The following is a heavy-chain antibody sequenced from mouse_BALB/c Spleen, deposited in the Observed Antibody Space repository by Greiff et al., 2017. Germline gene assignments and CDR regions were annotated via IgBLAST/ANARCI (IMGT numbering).Heavy chain of an antibody. CDR2: IWAGGST. J-gene: IGHJ3*01. V-gene: IGHV2-9*02. CDR3: ARDTMIRGFAY. Sequence: QVQLKESGPGLVAPSQSLSITCTVSGFSLTSYGVHWVRQPPGKGLEWLGVIWAGGSTNYNSALMSRLSISKDNSKSQVFLKMNSLQTDDTAIYYCARDTMIRGFAYWGQGTLVTVSA. CDR1: GFSLTSYG. D-gene: IGHD2-4*01.